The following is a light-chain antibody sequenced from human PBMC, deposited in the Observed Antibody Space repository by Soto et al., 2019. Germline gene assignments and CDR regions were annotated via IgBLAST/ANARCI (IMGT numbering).Light chain of an antibody. CDR1: SSDVGGYNY. CDR3: SSYTSSSTYV. Sequence: QSVLTQPASVSGSPGQSITISCTGTSSDVGGYNYVSWYQQHPGKAPKLMIYEVSNRPSGVSNRFSGSKSGNTASLTISGLQAEEDADYYCSSYTSSSTYVFGTGTKVT. J-gene: IGLJ1*01. CDR2: EVS. V-gene: IGLV2-14*01.